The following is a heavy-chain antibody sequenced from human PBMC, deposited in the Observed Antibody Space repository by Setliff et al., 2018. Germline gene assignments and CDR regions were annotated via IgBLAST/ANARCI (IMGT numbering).Heavy chain of an antibody. Sequence: GGSLRLSCAASGFTFNTFWMNWVRQAPGKGLEWVANINPGGSEEYYLDSVKGRFTISRDKAKTSLYLLMNSLRADDMAVYYRARESYYYDSSGYSMGAFDIWGQGTTVTVSS. CDR1: GFTFNTFW. V-gene: IGHV3-7*01. J-gene: IGHJ3*02. D-gene: IGHD3-22*01. CDR2: INPGGSEE. CDR3: ARESYYYDSSGYSMGAFDI.